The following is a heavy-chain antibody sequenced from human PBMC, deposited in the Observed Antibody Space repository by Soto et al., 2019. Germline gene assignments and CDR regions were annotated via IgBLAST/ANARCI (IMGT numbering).Heavy chain of an antibody. CDR1: GGSFSGYY. Sequence: PSETLSLTCAVYGGSFSGYYWSWIRQPPGKGLEWIGEINHSGSTNYNPSLKSRVTISVDTSKNQFSLKLSSVTAADTAVYYCARVPYGDYDLPEYWGKGTLVTVSS. V-gene: IGHV4-34*01. D-gene: IGHD4-17*01. J-gene: IGHJ4*02. CDR2: INHSGST. CDR3: ARVPYGDYDLPEY.